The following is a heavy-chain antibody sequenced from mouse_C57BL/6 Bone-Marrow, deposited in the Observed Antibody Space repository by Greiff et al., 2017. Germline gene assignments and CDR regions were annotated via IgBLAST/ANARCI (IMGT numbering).Heavy chain of an antibody. J-gene: IGHJ4*01. D-gene: IGHD2-1*01. CDR3: VRGNLYYAMDY. CDR1: GFSFNTYA. CDR2: IRSKSNNYAT. Sequence: EVKLQESGGGLVQPKGSLKLSCAASGFSFNTYAMNWVRQAPGKGLEWVARIRSKSNNYATYYADSVKDRFTISRDDSESMLYLQMNNLKTEDTAMYYCVRGNLYYAMDYWGQGTSVTVSS. V-gene: IGHV10-1*01.